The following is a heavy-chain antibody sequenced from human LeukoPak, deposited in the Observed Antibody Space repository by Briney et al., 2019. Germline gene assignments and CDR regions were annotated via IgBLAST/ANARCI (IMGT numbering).Heavy chain of an antibody. V-gene: IGHV1-24*01. CDR1: GSSLSGLS. D-gene: IGHD1-26*01. CDR3: VTGDHSPYYFHY. CDR2: FHPENDEI. Sequence: GASVKVSCTVSGSSLSGLSMHWVRHSRTKGLEWLGGFHPENDEIIYAENFQGRVTMTEDTSTDTAYMELRSLRSEDTAVYYCVTGDHSPYYFHYWGQGTLVTVSS. J-gene: IGHJ4*02.